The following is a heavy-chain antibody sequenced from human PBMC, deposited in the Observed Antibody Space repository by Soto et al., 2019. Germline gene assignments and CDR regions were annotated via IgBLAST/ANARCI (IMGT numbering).Heavy chain of an antibody. V-gene: IGHV4-31*03. CDR3: ARDLLYSNGGRGRYYYYGMDV. CDR2: IYYSGST. CDR1: GGSISSGGYY. D-gene: IGHD4-4*01. Sequence: QVQLQESGPGLVKPSQTLSLTCTVSGGSISSGGYYWSWIRQHPGKGLEWIGYIYYSGSTYYNPSLKSRVTISVDTSKXXFXLXXSSVTAADTAVYYCARDLLYSNGGRGRYYYYGMDVWGQGTTVTVSS. J-gene: IGHJ6*02.